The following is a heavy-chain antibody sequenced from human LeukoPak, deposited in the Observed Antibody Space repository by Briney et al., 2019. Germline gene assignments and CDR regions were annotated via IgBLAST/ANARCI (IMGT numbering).Heavy chain of an antibody. Sequence: GGSLRLSCAASGFTFSSYGMHWVRQAPGKGLEWVAVISYDGSNKYYADSVKGRFTISRDNSRNTLYLQMNSLRAEDTAVYYCAKDLSGRYQDGMDVWGQGTTVTVSS. V-gene: IGHV3-30*18. CDR2: ISYDGSNK. D-gene: IGHD6-19*01. J-gene: IGHJ6*02. CDR1: GFTFSSYG. CDR3: AKDLSGRYQDGMDV.